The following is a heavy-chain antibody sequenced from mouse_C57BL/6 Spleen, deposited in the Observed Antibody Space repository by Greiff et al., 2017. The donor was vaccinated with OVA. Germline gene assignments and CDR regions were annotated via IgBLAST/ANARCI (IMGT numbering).Heavy chain of an antibody. V-gene: IGHV1-50*01. CDR1: GYTFTSYW. Sequence: QVQLQQPGAELVKPGASVKLSCKASGYTFTSYWMQWVKQRPGQGLEWIGEIDPSDSSTNYNQKFKGKATLTVDTSSSTAYMQLSSLTSEDSAVYYCARWSKDYFDYWGQGTTLTVSS. D-gene: IGHD2-5*01. CDR3: ARWSKDYFDY. J-gene: IGHJ2*01. CDR2: IDPSDSST.